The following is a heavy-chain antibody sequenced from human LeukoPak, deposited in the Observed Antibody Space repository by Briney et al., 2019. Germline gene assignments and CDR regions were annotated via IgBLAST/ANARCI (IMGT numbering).Heavy chain of an antibody. J-gene: IGHJ4*02. D-gene: IGHD3-22*01. Sequence: GGSLRLSCAASGFTFSSYSIDWVRQAPGKGLEWLSYISSSSSTIYYADSVKGRFTIPRDNAKNSVYLQMNSLRAEDTAVYYCARVWSSGYTKDYWGQGTLVTVSS. CDR1: GFTFSSYS. V-gene: IGHV3-48*04. CDR2: ISSSSSTI. CDR3: ARVWSSGYTKDY.